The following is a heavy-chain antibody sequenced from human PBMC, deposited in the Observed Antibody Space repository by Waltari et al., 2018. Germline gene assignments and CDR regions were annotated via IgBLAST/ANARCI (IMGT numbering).Heavy chain of an antibody. CDR2: ISSSGSTI. V-gene: IGHV3-48*03. Sequence: EVQLVESGGGLVQPGGSLRLSCAASGFTFSSYEMNWVRQAPGKGLEWVSYISSSGSTIYYADSVKGRFTISRDNAKNSLYLQMNSLRAEDTAVYYCARTYYDSSGYPYYYYYYYMDVWGKGTTVTV. CDR1: GFTFSSYE. D-gene: IGHD3-22*01. J-gene: IGHJ6*03. CDR3: ARTYYDSSGYPYYYYYYYMDV.